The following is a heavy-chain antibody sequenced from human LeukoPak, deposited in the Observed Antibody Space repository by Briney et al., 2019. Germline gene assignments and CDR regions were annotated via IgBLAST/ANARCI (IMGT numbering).Heavy chain of an antibody. J-gene: IGHJ4*02. CDR1: GYTFTGYY. Sequence: GASVKVSCKASGYTFTGYYMHWVRQAPGQGLDWMGWINPNSGGTNCAQKFQGRVTMTRDTSISTAYMELSRLRSDDTAVYYCARDRGAGSSSVFDYWGQGTLVTVSS. D-gene: IGHD6-13*01. CDR3: ARDRGAGSSSVFDY. CDR2: INPNSGGT. V-gene: IGHV1-2*02.